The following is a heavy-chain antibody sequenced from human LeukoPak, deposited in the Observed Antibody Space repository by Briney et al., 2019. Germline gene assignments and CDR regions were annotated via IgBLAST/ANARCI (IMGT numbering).Heavy chain of an antibody. V-gene: IGHV4-39*07. D-gene: IGHD3-10*01. CDR2: IYTSGST. Sequence: SETLSLTCNVSGGSISSSSYYWGWIRQPPGKGLEWIGRIYTSGSTNYNPSLKSRVTMSVDTSKNQFSLKLSSVTAADTAVYYCARDRDLLWSNENWFDPWGQGTLVTVSS. CDR3: ARDRDLLWSNENWFDP. J-gene: IGHJ5*02. CDR1: GGSISSSSYY.